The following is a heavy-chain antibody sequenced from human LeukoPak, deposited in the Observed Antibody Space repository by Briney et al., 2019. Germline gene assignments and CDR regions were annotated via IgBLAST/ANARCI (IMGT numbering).Heavy chain of an antibody. Sequence: ASVKVSCKASGYTFTGYYMHWVRQAPGQGLEWMGWVNPNSGGTNYAQKFQGRVTMTRDTSISTAYMELSRLRSDDTAVYYCAAVVPAADRYFDYWGQGTLVTVSS. D-gene: IGHD2-2*01. CDR3: AAVVPAADRYFDY. CDR2: VNPNSGGT. CDR1: GYTFTGYY. J-gene: IGHJ4*02. V-gene: IGHV1-2*02.